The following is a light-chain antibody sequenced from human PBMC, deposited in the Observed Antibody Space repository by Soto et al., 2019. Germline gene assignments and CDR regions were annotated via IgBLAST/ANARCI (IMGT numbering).Light chain of an antibody. V-gene: IGKV3-20*01. CDR1: QSVSSTY. CDR2: GAS. CDR3: QQYGDSLLT. Sequence: EIVLTQSPGTLSLSPGDRVTLSCRASQSVSSTYLAWNQQTPGQAPRLLIYGASSRATGIPDRFSGSGSGTDFTLTISRLEPEDFAVYYCQQYGDSLLTFGGGTKVDI. J-gene: IGKJ4*01.